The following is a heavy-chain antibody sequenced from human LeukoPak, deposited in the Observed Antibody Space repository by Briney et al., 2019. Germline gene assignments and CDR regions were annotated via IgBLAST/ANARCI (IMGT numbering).Heavy chain of an antibody. CDR1: GFTFSSYG. CDR2: IWYDGSNK. D-gene: IGHD3-3*01. V-gene: IGHV3-33*01. J-gene: IGHJ4*02. CDR3: ARDPLVALLEYYFDY. Sequence: TGRSLRLSCAASGFTFSSYGMHWVRQAPGEGLEWVAVIWYDGSNKYYADSVKGRFTISRDNSKNTLYLQMNSLRAEDTAVYYCARDPLVALLEYYFDYWGQGTLVTVSS.